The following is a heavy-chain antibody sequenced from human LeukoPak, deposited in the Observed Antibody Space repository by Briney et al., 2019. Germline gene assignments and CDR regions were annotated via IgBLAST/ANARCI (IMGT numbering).Heavy chain of an antibody. D-gene: IGHD6-19*01. CDR1: GFTFSSYA. CDR3: ASRAIAVANA. V-gene: IGHV3-30*04. J-gene: IGHJ4*02. Sequence: HPGRSLRLSCAASGFTFSSYAMHWVRQAPGKGLEWVAVISYDGSSKYYADSVKGRFTISRDNSKNTLYLQMNSLRAEDTAVYYCASRAIAVANARGQGTLVTVSS. CDR2: ISYDGSSK.